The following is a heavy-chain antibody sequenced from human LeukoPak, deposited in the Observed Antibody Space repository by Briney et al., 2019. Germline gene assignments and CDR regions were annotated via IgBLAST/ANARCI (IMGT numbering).Heavy chain of an antibody. CDR1: GFTFDDYG. J-gene: IGHJ4*02. V-gene: IGHV3-7*01. D-gene: IGHD3-10*01. Sequence: AGSLRLSCAASGFTFDDYGMSWVRQAPGKGLEWVANINQDGTEKYYVDSVKGRFTISRDYAKNSLYLQMNSLRVEDTAVYYCAKVAKYYYGPETYYFFEQWGQGTPVTASS. CDR3: AKVAKYYYGPETYYFFEQ. CDR2: INQDGTEK.